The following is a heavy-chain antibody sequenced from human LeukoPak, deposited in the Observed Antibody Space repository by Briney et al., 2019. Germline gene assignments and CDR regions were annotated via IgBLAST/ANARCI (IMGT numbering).Heavy chain of an antibody. J-gene: IGHJ4*02. CDR1: GFTFSSYG. CDR3: ARSLRRYYYDSSGYYGNLDY. D-gene: IGHD3-22*01. V-gene: IGHV3-48*03. Sequence: HPGGSLRLSCAASGFTFSSYGMNWVRQAPGKGLYWVSYISSSGSTIYYADSVKGRFTISRDNAKNSLYLQMNSLRAEDTAVYYCARSLRRYYYDSSGYYGNLDYWGQGTLVTVSS. CDR2: ISSSGSTI.